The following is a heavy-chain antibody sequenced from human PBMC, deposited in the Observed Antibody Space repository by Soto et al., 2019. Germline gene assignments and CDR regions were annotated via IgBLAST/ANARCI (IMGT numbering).Heavy chain of an antibody. Sequence: PGGSLRLSCAVSGFTFSSYWMIWVRQAPGEGLEWVANIKQDGSEKYYVDSVNGRFTISRDNAKNSLYLQMNSLRAEDTAVYYCARDESYDILTGYYTPQRFDYWGQGSLVTVSS. CDR1: GFTFSSYW. V-gene: IGHV3-7*01. CDR2: IKQDGSEK. D-gene: IGHD3-9*01. CDR3: ARDESYDILTGYYTPQRFDY. J-gene: IGHJ4*02.